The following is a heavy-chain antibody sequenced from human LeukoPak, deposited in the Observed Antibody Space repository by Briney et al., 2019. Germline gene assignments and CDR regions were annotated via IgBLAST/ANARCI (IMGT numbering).Heavy chain of an antibody. CDR3: AREKGSGSYYTRNWIDP. J-gene: IGHJ5*02. V-gene: IGHV4-34*01. D-gene: IGHD3-10*01. CDR1: GGSFSGYY. CDR2: INHSGST. Sequence: PSETLSLTCAVYGGSFSGYYWSWIRQPPGKGLEWIGEINHSGSTNYNPSLKSRVTISVDTSKNQFSLKLSSVTAADTAVYYCAREKGSGSYYTRNWIDPWGQGTLVTVSS.